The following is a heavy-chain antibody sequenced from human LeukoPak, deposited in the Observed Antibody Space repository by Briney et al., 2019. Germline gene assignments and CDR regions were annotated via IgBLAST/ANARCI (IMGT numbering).Heavy chain of an antibody. J-gene: IGHJ4*02. CDR3: AKDGAQVGVTFDY. D-gene: IGHD1-26*01. CDR1: GFNFRTYA. V-gene: IGHV3-30*04. Sequence: GGSLRLSCAASGFNFRTYAMHWVRQAPGKGLEWVAVLSFDSRDIHYADSVRGRFTISRDNSKSTLYLQMNSLRVEDTAIYYCAKDGAQVGVTFDYWGQGTLVTVSS. CDR2: LSFDSRDI.